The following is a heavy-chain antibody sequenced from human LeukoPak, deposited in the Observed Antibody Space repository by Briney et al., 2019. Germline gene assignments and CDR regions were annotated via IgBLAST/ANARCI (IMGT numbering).Heavy chain of an antibody. V-gene: IGHV4-59*01. Sequence: SETLSLTCTVSGGPISSYYWSWIRQPPGKGLEWIGYSYYSGSTNYNPSLKSRVTISVDTSKNQFSLKLSSVTAADTAVYYCARDLGYSSGWYDYWGQGTLVTVSS. J-gene: IGHJ4*02. D-gene: IGHD6-19*01. CDR3: ARDLGYSSGWYDY. CDR1: GGPISSYY. CDR2: SYYSGST.